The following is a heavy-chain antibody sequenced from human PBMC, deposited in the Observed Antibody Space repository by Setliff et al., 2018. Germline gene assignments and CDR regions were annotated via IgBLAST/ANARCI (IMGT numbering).Heavy chain of an antibody. Sequence: GGSLRLSCAASGFTFSSYGMNWVRQAPGKGLEWVSYISSSGSTIYYADSVKGRFTISRDNAKNSLYLQMNSLRADDMAIYYCARVIYFYYMDVWGKGTTVTVSS. J-gene: IGHJ6*03. CDR2: ISSSGSTI. CDR3: ARVIYFYYMDV. CDR1: GFTFSSYG. V-gene: IGHV3-48*03.